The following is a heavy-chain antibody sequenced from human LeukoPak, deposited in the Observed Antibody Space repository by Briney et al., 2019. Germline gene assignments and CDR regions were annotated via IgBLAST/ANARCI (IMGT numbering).Heavy chain of an antibody. CDR3: ARAPLDRESGSY. J-gene: IGHJ4*02. CDR2: IKQDGSEK. D-gene: IGHD3/OR15-3a*01. V-gene: IGHV3-7*03. Sequence: PGGSLRLSCADSGFTFSSYWMSWVRQAPGKGLEWVANIKQDGSEKYYVDSVKGRFTISRDNAKNSLYLQMNSLRAEDTAVYYCARAPLDRESGSYWGQGTLVTVSS. CDR1: GFTFSSYW.